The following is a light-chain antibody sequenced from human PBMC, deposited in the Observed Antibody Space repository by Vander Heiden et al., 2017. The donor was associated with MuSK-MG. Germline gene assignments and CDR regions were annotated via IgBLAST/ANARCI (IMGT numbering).Light chain of an antibody. J-gene: IGLJ3*02. Sequence: QSVLTQPPSASGTPGQRVTTSCFGRSSKIGGQPVNWYQPLPGSAPKFLIYNNNQRPSGVPDRCSGSKSGTSASLTIRGLQYEDEATYYCSSWDDTLDGLWVFGGGTRLTVL. V-gene: IGLV1-44*01. CDR2: NNN. CDR3: SSWDDTLDGLWV. CDR1: SSKIGGQP.